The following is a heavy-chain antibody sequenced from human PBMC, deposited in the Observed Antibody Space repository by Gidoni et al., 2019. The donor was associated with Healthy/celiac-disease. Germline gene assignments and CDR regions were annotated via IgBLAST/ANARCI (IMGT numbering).Heavy chain of an antibody. CDR1: GFTLSGPA. D-gene: IGHD3-16*01. CDR3: TRLPDPDYDYIWGPQGY. V-gene: IGHV3-73*01. Sequence: EVPLVESGGGLVQPGGSLKLSCAAPGFTLSGPAMHWVRQASGKGLDWVGRIRSKANSYATAYAASVKGRFTISRDDSKNTAYLQMNSLKTEDTAVYYCTRLPDPDYDYIWGPQGYWGQGTLVTVSS. CDR2: IRSKANSYAT. J-gene: IGHJ4*02.